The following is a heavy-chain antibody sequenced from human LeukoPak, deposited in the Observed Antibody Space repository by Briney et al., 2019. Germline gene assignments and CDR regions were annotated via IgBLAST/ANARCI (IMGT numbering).Heavy chain of an antibody. CDR3: ARDRRGGWRVADY. D-gene: IGHD2-15*01. CDR1: GFTFSSYW. Sequence: GGSLRLSCTASGFTFSSYWMHWVRQAPGKGLEWVSYISSSSSTIYYADSVKGRFTISRDNAKNSLYLQMNSLRDEDTAVYYCARDRRGGWRVADYWGQGTLVTVSS. V-gene: IGHV3-48*02. J-gene: IGHJ4*02. CDR2: ISSSSSTI.